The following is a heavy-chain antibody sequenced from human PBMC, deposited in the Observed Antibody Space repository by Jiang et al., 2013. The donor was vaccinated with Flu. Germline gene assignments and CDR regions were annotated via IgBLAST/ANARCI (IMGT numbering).Heavy chain of an antibody. Sequence: GPGLVKPSETLSLTCTVSGGSVSSGSYYWSWIRQPPGKGLEWIGYIYYSGSTNYNPSLKSRVTISVDTSKNQFSLKLSSVTAADTAVYYCASQIAVAGRGNYWGQGTLVTVSS. CDR3: ASQIAVAGRGNY. D-gene: IGHD6-19*01. CDR2: IYYSGST. CDR1: GGSVSSGSYY. J-gene: IGHJ4*02. V-gene: IGHV4-61*01.